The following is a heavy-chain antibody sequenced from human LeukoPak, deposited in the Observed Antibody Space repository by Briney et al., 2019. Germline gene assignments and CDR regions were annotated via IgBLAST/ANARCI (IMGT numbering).Heavy chain of an antibody. D-gene: IGHD1-26*01. CDR2: IYYSGST. CDR3: ARLSGSPHPPFDY. J-gene: IGHJ4*02. V-gene: IGHV4-59*08. Sequence: SSETLSLTCTVSGGSISSYYWSWIRQPAGKGLGWIGYIYYSGSTYYNPSLKSRVTISVDTSKNQFSLKLTSVTAADTAVYYCARLSGSPHPPFDYWGQGTLVTVSS. CDR1: GGSISSYY.